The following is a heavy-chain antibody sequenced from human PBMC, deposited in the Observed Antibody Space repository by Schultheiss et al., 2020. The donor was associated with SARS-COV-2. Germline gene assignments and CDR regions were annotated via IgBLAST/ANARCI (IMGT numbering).Heavy chain of an antibody. V-gene: IGHV1-69*05. Sequence: SVKVSCKASGGTFSSYAISWVRQAPGQGLEWMGGIIPIFGTANYAQKFQGRVTMTTDTSTSTAYMELRSLRSDDTAVYYCARVGQWLAGTDYWGQGTLVTVSS. CDR2: IIPIFGTA. CDR1: GGTFSSYA. CDR3: ARVGQWLAGTDY. D-gene: IGHD6-19*01. J-gene: IGHJ4*02.